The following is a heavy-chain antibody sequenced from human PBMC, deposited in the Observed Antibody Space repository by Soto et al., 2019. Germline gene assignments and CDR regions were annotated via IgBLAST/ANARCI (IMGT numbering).Heavy chain of an antibody. Sequence: PSETLSLTCAVYGGSFSGYYWSWIRQPPGKGLEWIGSFYHSGSTSYSPSLKSRVTISVDTSKNQFSLKLTSVTVADTDVYYCASVFPQGFWGQGTLVTVSS. CDR1: GGSFSGYY. D-gene: IGHD2-21*01. CDR3: ASVFPQGF. J-gene: IGHJ4*02. V-gene: IGHV4-34*01. CDR2: FYHSGST.